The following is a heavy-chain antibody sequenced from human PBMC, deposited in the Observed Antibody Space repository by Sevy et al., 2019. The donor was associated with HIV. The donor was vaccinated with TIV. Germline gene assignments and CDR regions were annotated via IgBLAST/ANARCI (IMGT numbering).Heavy chain of an antibody. Sequence: GGSLRLSCAASGFTFSSYWMSWVRQAPGKGLEWVANIKQDGSEKYYVDSVRGRFTISRDNAKNSLYLQMNSLRAEDTAVYYCARSEWLRLDYFDYWGQGTLVTVSS. CDR3: ARSEWLRLDYFDY. D-gene: IGHD5-12*01. CDR1: GFTFSSYW. CDR2: IKQDGSEK. V-gene: IGHV3-7*03. J-gene: IGHJ4*02.